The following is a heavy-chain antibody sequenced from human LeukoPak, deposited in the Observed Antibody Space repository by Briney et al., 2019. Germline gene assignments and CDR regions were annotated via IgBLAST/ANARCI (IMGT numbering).Heavy chain of an antibody. CDR2: IFYSGST. CDR3: ATDLIRDGAFNAFDI. CDR1: GGSISSNTYY. D-gene: IGHD5-24*01. J-gene: IGHJ3*02. V-gene: IGHV4-39*07. Sequence: SETLSLTCTVSGGSISSNTYYWGWIRQPPGKGLEWIGSIFYSGSTYYNPSLKSRVTISLDTSKNQFSLRLSSVTAADTAVYYCATDLIRDGAFNAFDIWGQGTMVTVSS.